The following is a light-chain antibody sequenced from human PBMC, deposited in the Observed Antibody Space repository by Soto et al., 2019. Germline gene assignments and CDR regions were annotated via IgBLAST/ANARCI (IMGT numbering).Light chain of an antibody. CDR3: AAWDDSLSGVV. V-gene: IGLV1-44*01. Sequence: QPVLTQPPSASGTPGQRVSISCSGSSSNIGRNSVNWYQRFPGTAPKLLIYNDNQRPSGVPDRFSGSKFGTSVSLAISGLQSTDEGDYYCAAWDDSLSGVVFGGGTQLTVL. J-gene: IGLJ3*02. CDR1: SSNIGRNS. CDR2: NDN.